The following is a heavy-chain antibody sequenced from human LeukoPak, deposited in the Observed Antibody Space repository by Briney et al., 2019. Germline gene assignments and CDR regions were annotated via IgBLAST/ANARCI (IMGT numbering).Heavy chain of an antibody. Sequence: GGSLRLSCAASGFTFSSYGMHWVRQAPGRGLEWVAVMSYDGSNKYYADSVKGRFTISRDNSKNTLYLQMNSLRAEVTAVYYCAREYGDYSYFDLWGRGTLVTVSS. CDR2: MSYDGSNK. V-gene: IGHV3-30*03. CDR1: GFTFSSYG. CDR3: AREYGDYSYFDL. J-gene: IGHJ2*01. D-gene: IGHD4-17*01.